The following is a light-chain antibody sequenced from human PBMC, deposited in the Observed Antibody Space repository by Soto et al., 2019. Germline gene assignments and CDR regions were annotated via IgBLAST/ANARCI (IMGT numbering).Light chain of an antibody. Sequence: EIVLTQSPGTLSLFPGERATLSCRATQSVNSDYLARYQQKPGQAPRLLIYIASRRATGIPDRFSGSGSGTDFTLTINRLEPEDFAVYYCQQYGTSPWTFGQGTKVEIK. CDR2: IAS. V-gene: IGKV3-20*01. CDR3: QQYGTSPWT. J-gene: IGKJ1*01. CDR1: QSVNSDY.